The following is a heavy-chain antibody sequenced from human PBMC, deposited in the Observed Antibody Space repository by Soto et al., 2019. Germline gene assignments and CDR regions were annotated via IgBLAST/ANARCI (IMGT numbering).Heavy chain of an antibody. J-gene: IGHJ6*03. V-gene: IGHV1-8*01. CDR1: GYTFTSYD. CDR3: ARVYYGSGSQDYYYYYMDV. Sequence: ASVKVSWKASGYTFTSYDINWVRQATGQGLEWMGWMNPNSGNTGYAQKFQGRVTMTRNTSISTAYMELSSLRSEDTAVYYCARVYYGSGSQDYYYYYMDVWGKGTTVTVSS. D-gene: IGHD3-10*01. CDR2: MNPNSGNT.